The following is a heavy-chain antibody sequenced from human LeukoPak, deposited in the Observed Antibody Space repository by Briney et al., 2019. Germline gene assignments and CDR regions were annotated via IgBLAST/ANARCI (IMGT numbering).Heavy chain of an antibody. D-gene: IGHD2-2*01. CDR2: INHSGST. V-gene: IGHV4-34*01. CDR1: GGSFSGYY. J-gene: IGHJ6*04. Sequence: SETLSLTCAVYGGSFSGYYWSWIRQPPGKGLEWIGEINHSGSTNYNPSLKSRVTISVDTSKNQFSLKLSSVTAADTAVYYCARTPVVPAVKMDVWGKGTTVTVSS. CDR3: ARTPVVPAVKMDV.